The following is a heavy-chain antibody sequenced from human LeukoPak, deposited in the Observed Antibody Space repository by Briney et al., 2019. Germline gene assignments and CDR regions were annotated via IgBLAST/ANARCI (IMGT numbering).Heavy chain of an antibody. CDR3: ATDPAGIGSESY. V-gene: IGHV3-7*01. CDR1: GFTFSSYW. CDR2: IKQDGSEK. D-gene: IGHD1-14*01. Sequence: GALRLSCAASGFTFSSYWMSWVRQAPGKGLEWVANIKQDGSEKYYVDSVKGRFTISRDNAKNSQFLQMNSLRVEDTAMYYCATDPAGIGSESYWGQGTQVTVSS. J-gene: IGHJ4*02.